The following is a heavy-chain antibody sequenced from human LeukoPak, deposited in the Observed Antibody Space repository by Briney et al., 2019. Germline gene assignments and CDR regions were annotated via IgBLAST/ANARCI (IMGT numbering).Heavy chain of an antibody. CDR2: IIPIFGTA. CDR3: ARGMVRGKPIILPPTY. V-gene: IGHV1-69*01. J-gene: IGHJ4*02. CDR1: VGTFSSYA. Sequence: SVKVSCKASVGTFSSYAISWVRQAPGQGLEGVGGIIPIFGTANYAQKFQGRVTITADESTSTAYMELSSLRSEDTAVYYCARGMVRGKPIILPPTYWGQGTLVTVSS. D-gene: IGHD3-10*01.